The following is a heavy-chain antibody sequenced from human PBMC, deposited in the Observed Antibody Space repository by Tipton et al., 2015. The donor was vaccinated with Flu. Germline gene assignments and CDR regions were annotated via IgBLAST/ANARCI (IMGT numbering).Heavy chain of an antibody. J-gene: IGHJ4*02. CDR2: IHHSGDT. CDR3: ARGYSGYDYWEGFDY. D-gene: IGHD5-12*01. CDR1: GDSVSSGDYY. Sequence: TLSLTCTVSGDSVSSGDYYWSWIRQSPGKGLEWLGYIHHSGDTNYSPSFKSRVTLSVDTSNNYFSLTLTDVTAADTAVYYCARGYSGYDYWEGFDYWGQGTLVPVSP. V-gene: IGHV4-61*03.